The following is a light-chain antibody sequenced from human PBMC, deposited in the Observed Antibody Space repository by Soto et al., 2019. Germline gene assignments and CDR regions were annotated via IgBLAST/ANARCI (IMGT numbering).Light chain of an antibody. Sequence: DIQMTQSPSSPSASVGDRVTITCRASQNMSSYLNWYHHKPGKAPKLLIYAASSLQSGVPSRFSGSGSGPDFTLTISSLQPEDFATYYCQQSYSTPYTFGQGTKVDIK. CDR1: QNMSSY. CDR3: QQSYSTPYT. CDR2: AAS. J-gene: IGKJ2*01. V-gene: IGKV1-39*01.